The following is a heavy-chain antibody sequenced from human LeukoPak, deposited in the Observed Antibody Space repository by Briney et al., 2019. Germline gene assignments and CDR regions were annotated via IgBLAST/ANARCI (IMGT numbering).Heavy chain of an antibody. V-gene: IGHV4-4*07. CDR3: AREVEMATQFDF. CDR2: ISTTGST. J-gene: IGHJ4*02. Sequence: SETLSLTCTVSGGSISTHYWSWIRQPAGKGLGWIGRISTTGSTNYNPSLKSRVTMSVDTSKNQFSLKLSSVTAADTAVYYCAREVEMATQFDFWGQGTLVTVSS. CDR1: GGSISTHY. D-gene: IGHD5-24*01.